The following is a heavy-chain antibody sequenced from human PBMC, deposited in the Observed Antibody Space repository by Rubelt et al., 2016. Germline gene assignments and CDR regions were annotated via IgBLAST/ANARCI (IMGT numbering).Heavy chain of an antibody. CDR1: GGSISSYY. CDR2: IYYRGET. V-gene: IGHV4-59*08. Sequence: QVQLQESGPGLVKPSETLSLTCTVSGGSISSYYWSWIRQPPGKGLEWIGYIYYRGETNYTPPPNPSREVVVTIFADTSKTPVSLKLSSVTAADTAVYYCARSRIAVAGYDAFDIWGQGTMVTVSS. CDR3: ARSRIAVAGYDAFDI. D-gene: IGHD6-19*01. J-gene: IGHJ3*02.